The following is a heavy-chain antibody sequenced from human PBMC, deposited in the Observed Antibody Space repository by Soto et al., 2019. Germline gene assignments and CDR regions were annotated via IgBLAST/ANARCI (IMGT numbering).Heavy chain of an antibody. CDR3: ARRSGDQQVCDF. J-gene: IGHJ4*02. Sequence: EVQLVEPGGGVARPGGSLRLSCAASGFTFEDHGMSWVRQAPGKGLEWLSDISWDGGTTVYADSVKGRFTVSRNNAKRSLYLKMNSLKPGDMAFYHCARRSGDQQVCDFWGQGTLVTVSS. CDR1: GFTFEDHG. V-gene: IGHV3-20*01. CDR2: ISWDGGTT. D-gene: IGHD3-10*01.